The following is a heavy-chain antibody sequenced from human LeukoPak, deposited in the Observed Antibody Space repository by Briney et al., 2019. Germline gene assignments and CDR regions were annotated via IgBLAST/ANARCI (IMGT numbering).Heavy chain of an antibody. CDR2: IIPIFGTA. J-gene: IGHJ4*02. D-gene: IGHD4-23*01. CDR1: GGTFSSYA. Sequence: GASVKVSCKASGGTFSSYAISWVRQAPGQGLEWMGGIIPIFGTANYAQKFQGRVTITTDESTSTAYMGLSSLRSEDTAVYYCARSPSTTVVTHFDYWGQGTLVTVSS. V-gene: IGHV1-69*05. CDR3: ARSPSTTVVTHFDY.